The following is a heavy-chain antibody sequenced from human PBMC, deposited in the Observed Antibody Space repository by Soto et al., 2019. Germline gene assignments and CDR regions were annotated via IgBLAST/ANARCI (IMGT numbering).Heavy chain of an antibody. Sequence: QVQLVQSGAEVKKPGSSVKVSCKASGGTFGSYAITWVRRAPGQGLEWLGGIIPILNSPAYAQKFQARVVITADEITTTASMELNSLRFEDTAVYYCARDAQNCTSATCPKFYDMDVWGQGTTVTVAS. CDR2: IIPILNSP. CDR1: GGTFGSYA. D-gene: IGHD1-26*01. J-gene: IGHJ6*02. CDR3: ARDAQNCTSATCPKFYDMDV. V-gene: IGHV1-69*01.